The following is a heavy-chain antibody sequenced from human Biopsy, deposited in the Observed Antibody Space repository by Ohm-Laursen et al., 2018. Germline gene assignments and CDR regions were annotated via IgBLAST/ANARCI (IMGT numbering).Heavy chain of an antibody. Sequence: GTLSLTCLVYGGSFSGYYWSWIRQPPGKGLEWIGEINHRGSTNYNPSLKSRVTISVDTSKNQFSLKLRSVTAADTAVYYCARAVDYYDPYYYYGLDVWGQGTTVTVSS. CDR1: GGSFSGYY. D-gene: IGHD3-16*01. V-gene: IGHV4-34*01. CDR2: INHRGST. CDR3: ARAVDYYDPYYYYGLDV. J-gene: IGHJ6*02.